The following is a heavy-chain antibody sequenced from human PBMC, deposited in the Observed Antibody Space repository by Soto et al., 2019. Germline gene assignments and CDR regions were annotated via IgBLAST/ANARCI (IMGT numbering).Heavy chain of an antibody. CDR3: ANGGHGHYYYVMDV. CDR1: GFTFDDYA. CDR2: ISWNSGSI. Sequence: EVQLVESGGGLVQPGRSLRLSCAASGFTFDDYAMHWVRQAPGKGLEWVSGISWNSGSIGYADSVKGRFTISRDNAKNSLYLQMNSLRAEDTALYYCANGGHGHYYYVMDVWGQGTTVTVSS. J-gene: IGHJ6*02. D-gene: IGHD2-15*01. V-gene: IGHV3-9*01.